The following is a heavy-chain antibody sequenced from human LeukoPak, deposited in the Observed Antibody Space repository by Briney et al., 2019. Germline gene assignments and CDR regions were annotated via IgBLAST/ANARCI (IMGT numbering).Heavy chain of an antibody. V-gene: IGHV1-2*04. D-gene: IGHD1-1*01. CDR1: GYTFTGYY. CDR3: ARDNPNWNDVQRGWDFDY. Sequence: ASVKVSCKASGYTFTGYYMHWVRQAPGQGLEWMGWINPNSGGANYAQKFQGWVTMTRDTSISTAYMELSRLRPDDTAVYYCARDNPNWNDVQRGWDFDYWGQGTLVTVSS. J-gene: IGHJ4*02. CDR2: INPNSGGA.